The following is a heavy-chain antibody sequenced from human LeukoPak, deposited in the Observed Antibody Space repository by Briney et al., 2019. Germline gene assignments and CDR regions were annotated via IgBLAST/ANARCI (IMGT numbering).Heavy chain of an antibody. D-gene: IGHD2/OR15-2a*01. Sequence: GGALRLSCAASGFTFNDAAMTWVRQAPGKGLEWVSPLIGSGGRTYYADSVKGRFTNSRDNSKITLSLQMNSLGAEDTAIYFCARSFTTKLEYWGQRTLVTVSS. J-gene: IGHJ4*02. CDR2: LIGSGGRT. V-gene: IGHV3-23*01. CDR3: ARSFTTKLEY. CDR1: GFTFNDAA.